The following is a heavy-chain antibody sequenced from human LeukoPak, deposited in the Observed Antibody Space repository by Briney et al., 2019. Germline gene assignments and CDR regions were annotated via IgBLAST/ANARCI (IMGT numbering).Heavy chain of an antibody. CDR2: IIPIFGTA. CDR1: GGTFSSYA. V-gene: IGHV1-69*05. J-gene: IGHJ6*03. CDR3: ARGLGDSSGYQYYYMDV. Sequence: ASVKVSCKASGGTFSSYAISWVRQAPGQGLEWMGGIIPIFGTANYAKKFQGRVTITTDESTSTAYMELSSLRSEDTAVYYCARGLGDSSGYQYYYMDVWGKGTTVTVSS. D-gene: IGHD3-22*01.